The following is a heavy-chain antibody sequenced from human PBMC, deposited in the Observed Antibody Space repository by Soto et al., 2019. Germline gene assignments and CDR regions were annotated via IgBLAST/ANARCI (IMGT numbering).Heavy chain of an antibody. J-gene: IGHJ4*02. V-gene: IGHV3-23*01. CDR3: AKDTGVVVVASFDY. CDR2: ISGSGGST. D-gene: IGHD2-15*01. Sequence: ESGGGVVQPGRSLRLSCAASGFTFSSYAMHWVRQAPGKGLEWVAVISGSGGSTYYADSVKGRFTISRDNSKNTLYLQMNSLRAEDTAVYYCAKDTGVVVVASFDYWGQGTLVTVSS. CDR1: GFTFSSYA.